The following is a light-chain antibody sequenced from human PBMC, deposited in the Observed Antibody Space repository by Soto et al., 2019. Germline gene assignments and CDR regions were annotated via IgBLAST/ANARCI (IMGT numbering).Light chain of an antibody. CDR3: QQYNSYSWT. V-gene: IGKV1-5*01. J-gene: IGKJ1*01. Sequence: DIRMSQSRSTLSASVGDRVTITCRASQSISNWLAWYQQKPGTAPKVLIYHASNLQSGVPSRFSGSGSGTEFTLTISSLQPDDFATYYCQQYNSYSWTFGQGTKVDIK. CDR2: HAS. CDR1: QSISNW.